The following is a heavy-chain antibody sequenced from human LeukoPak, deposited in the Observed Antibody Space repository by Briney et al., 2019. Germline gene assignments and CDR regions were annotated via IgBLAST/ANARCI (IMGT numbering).Heavy chain of an antibody. CDR3: ARALSYCSGGSCERWFDP. V-gene: IGHV1-8*01. J-gene: IGHJ5*02. CDR2: MNPNSGNT. Sequence: ASVTVSCKASGYTFTSYDINWVRQAPGQGLEWMGWMNPNSGNTVYAQEFQGRVTMTRNTSISTAYMELSSLRSEDTAVYYCARALSYCSGGSCERWFDPWGQGTLVTVSS. CDR1: GYTFTSYD. D-gene: IGHD2-15*01.